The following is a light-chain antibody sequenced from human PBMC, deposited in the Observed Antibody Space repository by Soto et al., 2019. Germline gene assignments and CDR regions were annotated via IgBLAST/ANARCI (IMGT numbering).Light chain of an antibody. J-gene: IGKJ4*01. V-gene: IGKV1-33*01. CDR2: DAS. Sequence: DIQMTQSPSSLSASVGDRVTITCQASQDIDKFLNWYQQKPEKAPNLLIYDASNLEAGVPSRFSGSGSGTDFTLTISSLQPEDVATYYCQQCDNLPLTFGGGTKVEIK. CDR1: QDIDKF. CDR3: QQCDNLPLT.